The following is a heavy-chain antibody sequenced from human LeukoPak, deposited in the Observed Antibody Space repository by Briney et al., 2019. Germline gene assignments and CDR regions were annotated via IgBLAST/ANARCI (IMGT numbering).Heavy chain of an antibody. CDR1: GFTFDDYA. D-gene: IGHD2-2*01. V-gene: IGHV3-9*01. CDR3: AEGIVPAVTYYFDY. Sequence: GGSLRLSCAASGFTFDDYAMHWVRQAPGKGLEWVSGISWNSGSIGYADSVKGRFTISRDNAKNSLYLQMNSLRAEDTALYYCAEGIVPAVTYYFDYWGQGTLVTVSS. J-gene: IGHJ4*02. CDR2: ISWNSGSI.